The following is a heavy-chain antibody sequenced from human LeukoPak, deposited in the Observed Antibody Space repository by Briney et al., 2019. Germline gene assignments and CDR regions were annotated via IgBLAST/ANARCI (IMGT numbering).Heavy chain of an antibody. J-gene: IGHJ4*02. V-gene: IGHV3-48*01. Sequence: GGSLRLSCATSGFTFSSYSMNWVRQAPGKGLEWGSYISGSSSTIYYADSVKGRFTISRDNGKNTLYLQMNSLRAEDTAVYYCARGSTYYDSSGQVPFDYWGQGTLVTVSS. CDR1: GFTFSSYS. D-gene: IGHD3-22*01. CDR3: ARGSTYYDSSGQVPFDY. CDR2: ISGSSSTI.